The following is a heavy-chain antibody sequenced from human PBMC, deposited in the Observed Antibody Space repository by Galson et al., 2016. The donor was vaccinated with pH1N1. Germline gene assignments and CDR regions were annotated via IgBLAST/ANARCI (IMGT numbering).Heavy chain of an antibody. CDR1: GYSFSTSW. D-gene: IGHD5-12*01. CDR3: ARLAGSGYKPRYCDL. V-gene: IGHV5-51*01. Sequence: QSGAEVKKPGESVKISCKGSGYSFSTSWIGWVRRMPGKGLEWMGIIYPRDSDTHYSPSFQGQVTISADNSISTAYLQWSSLQASDTATFFCARLAGSGYKPRYCDLWGRGTLVSVSS. CDR2: IYPRDSDT. J-gene: IGHJ2*01.